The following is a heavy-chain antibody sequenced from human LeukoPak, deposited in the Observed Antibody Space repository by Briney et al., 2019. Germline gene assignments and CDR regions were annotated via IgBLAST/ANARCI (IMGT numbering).Heavy chain of an antibody. CDR2: ISSSSSTI. CDR1: GFTFSSYS. Sequence: GGSLRLSCAASGFTFSSYSMNWVRQAPEKGLEWVSYISSSSSTIYYADSVKGRFTISRDNAKNSLYLQMNSLRDEDTAVYYCARGGSSWYRGENWFDPWGQGTLVTVSS. D-gene: IGHD6-13*01. V-gene: IGHV3-48*02. CDR3: ARGGSSWYRGENWFDP. J-gene: IGHJ5*02.